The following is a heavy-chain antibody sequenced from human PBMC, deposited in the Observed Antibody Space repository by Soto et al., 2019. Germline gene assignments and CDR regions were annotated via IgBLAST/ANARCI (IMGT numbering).Heavy chain of an antibody. CDR3: ARGGWQLEYFQH. CDR1: GGSISSYY. D-gene: IGHD6-6*01. CDR2: IYYSGST. Sequence: SETLSLTCTVSGGSISSYYWSWIRQPPGKGLEWIGYIYYSGSTNYNPSLKSRVTISVDTSKNQFSLKLSSVTAADTAVYYCARGGWQLEYFQHWGQGTLVTVSS. V-gene: IGHV4-59*01. J-gene: IGHJ1*01.